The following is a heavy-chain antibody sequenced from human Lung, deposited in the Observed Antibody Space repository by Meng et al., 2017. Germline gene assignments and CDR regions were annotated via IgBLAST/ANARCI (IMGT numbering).Heavy chain of an antibody. Sequence: QVQLQPWGAGLLKLSEPLSFTCVVSGGSYSDYYWSWIRQPPGKGLEWIGEINHSGSTKYNPSLESRATISVDTSQNNLSLKLSSVTAADSAVYYCARGPTTMAHDFDYWGQGTLVTVSS. V-gene: IGHV4-34*01. CDR3: ARGPTTMAHDFDY. CDR2: INHSGST. J-gene: IGHJ4*02. D-gene: IGHD4-11*01. CDR1: GGSYSDYY.